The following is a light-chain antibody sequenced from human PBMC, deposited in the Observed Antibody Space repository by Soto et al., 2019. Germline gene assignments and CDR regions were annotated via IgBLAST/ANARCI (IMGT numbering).Light chain of an antibody. V-gene: IGKV1-5*01. Sequence: DIQMTQSPSTLSASVGDRVTITCRASQSIGSSLAWYQQKPGKAPNLLISDASNLERGVPSRFSGSGSGTEFTLTIRSLQPDDFAIYYCQQYNGYSRTFGQGTKVDIK. J-gene: IGKJ1*01. CDR3: QQYNGYSRT. CDR1: QSIGSS. CDR2: DAS.